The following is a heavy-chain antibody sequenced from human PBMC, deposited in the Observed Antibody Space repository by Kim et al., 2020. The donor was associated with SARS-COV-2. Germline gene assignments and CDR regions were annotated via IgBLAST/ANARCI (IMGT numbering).Heavy chain of an antibody. D-gene: IGHD4-17*01. CDR3: ARDPTSQHGDYSFDY. CDR2: ISSSGSTI. CDR1: GFTFSSYE. J-gene: IGHJ4*02. Sequence: GGSLRLSCAASGFTFSSYEMNWVRQAPGKGLEWVSYISSSGSTIYYADSVKGRFTISRDNAKNSLYLQMNSLRAEDTAVYYCARDPTSQHGDYSFDYWGQGTLVTVSS. V-gene: IGHV3-48*03.